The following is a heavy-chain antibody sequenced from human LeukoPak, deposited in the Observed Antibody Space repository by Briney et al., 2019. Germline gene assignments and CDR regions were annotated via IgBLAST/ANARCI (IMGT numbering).Heavy chain of an antibody. V-gene: IGHV3-53*04. CDR2: IYSGGST. CDR3: ARGSSSDPHTYYDFWSGYWPNTFVDNWFDP. D-gene: IGHD3-3*01. Sequence: GGSLRLSCAASGFTVSSNYRSWVRQAPGKGLEWVSVIYSGGSTYYADSVKGRFTISRHNSKNTLYLQMNSLRAEDTAVYYCARGSSSDPHTYYDFWSGYWPNTFVDNWFDPWGQGTLVTVSS. J-gene: IGHJ5*02. CDR1: GFTVSSNY.